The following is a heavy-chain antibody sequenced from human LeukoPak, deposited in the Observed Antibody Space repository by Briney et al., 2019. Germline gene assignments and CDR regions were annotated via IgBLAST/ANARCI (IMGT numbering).Heavy chain of an antibody. CDR1: GFTFSSYS. D-gene: IGHD6-6*01. CDR3: ALGSSSFLKYNWFDP. J-gene: IGHJ5*02. CDR2: ISSSSSYI. V-gene: IGHV3-21*01. Sequence: KSGGSLRLSCAASGFTFSSYSMTWVRQAPGKGLEWVSSISSSSSYIYYADSVKGRFTISRDNAKNSLYLQMNSLRAEDTAVYYCALGSSSFLKYNWFDPWGQGTLVTVSS.